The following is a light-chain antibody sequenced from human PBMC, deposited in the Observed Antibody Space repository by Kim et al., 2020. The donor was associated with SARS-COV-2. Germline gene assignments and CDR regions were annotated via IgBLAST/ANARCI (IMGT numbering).Light chain of an antibody. CDR3: AAWDDSLSGFYV. CDR1: SSNIGSNY. CDR2: RNN. Sequence: QSVLTQSPSASGTPGQRVTISCSGSSSNIGSNYVYWYQQLPGTAPKLLIYRNNQRPSGVSDRFSGSKSGTSASLAISGLRSEDEADYYCAAWDDSLSGFYVFGTGTKVTVL. V-gene: IGLV1-47*01. J-gene: IGLJ1*01.